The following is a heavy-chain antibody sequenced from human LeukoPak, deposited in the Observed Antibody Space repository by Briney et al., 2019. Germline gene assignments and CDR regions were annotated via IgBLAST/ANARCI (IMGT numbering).Heavy chain of an antibody. CDR1: GGSFSGYY. J-gene: IGHJ6*03. Sequence: SETLSLTCAVYGGSFSGYYWSWIRQPAGKGLEWIGRIYTSGSTNYNPSLKSRVTISVDTSKNQFSLKLSSVTAADTAVYYCAGALSYYYYMDVWGKGTTVTISS. CDR2: IYTSGST. CDR3: AGALSYYYYMDV. V-gene: IGHV4-59*10.